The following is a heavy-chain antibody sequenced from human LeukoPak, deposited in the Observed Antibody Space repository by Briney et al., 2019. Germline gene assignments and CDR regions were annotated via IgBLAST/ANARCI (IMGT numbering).Heavy chain of an antibody. CDR1: GGSISSGDYY. Sequence: SETLSLTCTVSGGSISSGDYYWSWIRQPPGKGLEWIGYIYYSGSTYYNPSLKSRVTISVDTSKNQFSLKLSSVTAADTAVYYCASYDSSGTDAFDIWGQGTMVTVSS. D-gene: IGHD3-22*01. V-gene: IGHV4-30-4*01. J-gene: IGHJ3*02. CDR3: ASYDSSGTDAFDI. CDR2: IYYSGST.